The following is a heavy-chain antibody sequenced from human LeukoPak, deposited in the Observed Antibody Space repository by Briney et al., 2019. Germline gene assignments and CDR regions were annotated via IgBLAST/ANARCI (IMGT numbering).Heavy chain of an antibody. Sequence: ASVKVSCKASGYTFTGYYMHWVRQAPGQGLEWMGWINPNSGGTNYAQKFQGRVTITADESTSTAYMELSSLRSEDTAVYYCARVGGWNYYGSGSHQSTGANQRNWFDPWGQGTLVTVSS. CDR3: ARVGGWNYYGSGSHQSTGANQRNWFDP. CDR2: INPNSGGT. V-gene: IGHV1-2*02. J-gene: IGHJ5*02. D-gene: IGHD3-10*01. CDR1: GYTFTGYY.